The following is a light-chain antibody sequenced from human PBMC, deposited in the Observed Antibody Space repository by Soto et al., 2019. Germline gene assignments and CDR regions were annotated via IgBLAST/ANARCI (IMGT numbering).Light chain of an antibody. CDR1: QNVARNY. CDR2: DAS. J-gene: IGKJ4*01. Sequence: ENVLTQSPGTLSLSPVKSATLSCRASQNVARNYLAWFQQRPGQAPRLLIYDASTRATGIPDRFSGSGSGTDFTLTISRLEPEDFAVYFCQQYATSPLAFGGGTKVDIK. CDR3: QQYATSPLA. V-gene: IGKV3-20*01.